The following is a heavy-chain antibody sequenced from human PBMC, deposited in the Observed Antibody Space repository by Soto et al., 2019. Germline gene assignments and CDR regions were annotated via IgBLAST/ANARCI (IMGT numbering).Heavy chain of an antibody. Sequence: SETLSLTCSVSGDSISNSRFYWAWIRQPPGEGLEWIGSIYHTGNAYYNPSLKSRVTISVDTSKNQFSLKLTSVTAADAALYYCARDFFDSSDYTTKWLDPWGQGTLVTVS. J-gene: IGHJ5*02. CDR2: IYHTGNA. CDR3: ARDFFDSSDYTTKWLDP. CDR1: GDSISNSRFY. V-gene: IGHV4-39*01. D-gene: IGHD3-22*01.